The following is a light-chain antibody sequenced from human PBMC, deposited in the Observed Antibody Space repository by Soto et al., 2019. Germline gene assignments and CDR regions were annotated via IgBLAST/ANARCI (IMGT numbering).Light chain of an antibody. CDR2: GAS. CDR1: QSVTNNY. V-gene: IGKV3-20*01. Sequence: EIVLTQSPGTLSLSPGERAALSCRASQSVTNNYLAWYQQRPGQAPRLLIYGASSRATGIPDRFSGSGSGTDFTLTISRLEPEDFAVYYCQQYGSSPRTFGQGTKLEI. CDR3: QQYGSSPRT. J-gene: IGKJ2*01.